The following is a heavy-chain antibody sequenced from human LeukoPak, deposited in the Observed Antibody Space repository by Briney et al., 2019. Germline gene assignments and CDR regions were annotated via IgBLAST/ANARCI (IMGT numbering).Heavy chain of an antibody. D-gene: IGHD2-15*01. CDR1: GFTFSSYE. CDR3: ARVGRTPPPWYFDL. Sequence: GGSLRLSCAASGFTFSSYEMNWVRQAPGKGLEWVSYIGSSGSTIYYADSVKGRFTISRDNAKNSLYLQMNSLRAEDTAVYYCARVGRTPPPWYFDLWGRGTLVTVSS. CDR2: IGSSGSTI. V-gene: IGHV3-48*03. J-gene: IGHJ2*01.